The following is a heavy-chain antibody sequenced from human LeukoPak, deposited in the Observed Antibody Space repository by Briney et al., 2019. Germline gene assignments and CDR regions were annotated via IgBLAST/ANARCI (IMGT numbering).Heavy chain of an antibody. Sequence: ASVKVSCKASGYTFTSYYMHWVRQAPGQGLEWMGIINPSGGSTSYAQKFRGRVTMTRDTSTSTVYMELSSLRSEDTAVYYCARETVTTWYGMDVWGQGTTVTVSS. D-gene: IGHD4-17*01. V-gene: IGHV1-46*01. CDR2: INPSGGST. CDR1: GYTFTSYY. CDR3: ARETVTTWYGMDV. J-gene: IGHJ6*02.